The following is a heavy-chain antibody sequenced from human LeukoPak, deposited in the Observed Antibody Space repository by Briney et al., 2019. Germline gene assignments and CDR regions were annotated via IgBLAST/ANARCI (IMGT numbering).Heavy chain of an antibody. J-gene: IGHJ5*02. CDR1: GGTFSSYT. Sequence: GASVKVSCKASGGTFSSYTISWVRQAPGQGLEWMGRIIPIFGTANYAQKFQGRVTITADESTSTAYMELSSLRSEDTAVYYCARVSYGGNSLHNWFDPWGQGTLVTVSS. V-gene: IGHV1-69*13. CDR3: ARVSYGGNSLHNWFDP. CDR2: IIPIFGTA. D-gene: IGHD4-23*01.